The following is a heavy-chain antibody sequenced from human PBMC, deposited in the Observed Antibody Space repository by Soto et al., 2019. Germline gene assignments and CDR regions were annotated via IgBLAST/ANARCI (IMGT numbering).Heavy chain of an antibody. CDR3: ARVRAAGYYYYGMDV. D-gene: IGHD6-25*01. CDR2: ILPSFGTP. CDR1: GGAFSSYA. J-gene: IGHJ6*02. V-gene: IGHV1-69*01. Sequence: QVQLVQSGAEVKKPGSSVKVSCKASGGAFSSYAISWVRQASGQGLEWMGGILPSFGTPNYAQKFQGRVTITADESTSTVYMGVSSLRSDDTAVYYCARVRAAGYYYYGMDVWGQGTTVTVSS.